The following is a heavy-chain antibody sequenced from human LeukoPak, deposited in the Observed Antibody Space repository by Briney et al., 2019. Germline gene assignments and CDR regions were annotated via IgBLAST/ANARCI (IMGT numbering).Heavy chain of an antibody. V-gene: IGHV3-48*03. CDR1: GFTFSSYE. CDR2: ISSSGGTM. Sequence: GGSLRLSCAASGFTFSSYEVNWVRQAPGKGLEWVAYISSSGGTMYYADSVKGRFTISRDSAKNSLYLQMNSLRAEDTAVYYCARELGARDYFDYWGQGTLVTVSS. CDR3: ARELGARDYFDY. J-gene: IGHJ4*02. D-gene: IGHD1-26*01.